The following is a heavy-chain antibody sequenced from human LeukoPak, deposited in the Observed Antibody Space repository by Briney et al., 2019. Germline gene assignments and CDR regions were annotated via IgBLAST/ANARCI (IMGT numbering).Heavy chain of an antibody. J-gene: IGHJ2*01. Sequence: PSETLSLTCTVSGGSISSSSYYWGWIRQPPGKGLEWIGSIYYSGSTYYNPSLKSRVTISVHTSRNQFSLKMRSVTAAETAVYYCARISGYDYWYFDLWGRGTLLTVSS. CDR3: ARISGYDYWYFDL. CDR1: GGSISSSSYY. CDR2: IYYSGST. V-gene: IGHV4-39*01. D-gene: IGHD5-12*01.